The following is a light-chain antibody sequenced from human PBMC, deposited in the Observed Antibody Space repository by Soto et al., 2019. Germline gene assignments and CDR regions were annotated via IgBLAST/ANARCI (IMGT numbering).Light chain of an antibody. CDR2: EVS. J-gene: IGLJ2*01. V-gene: IGLV2-14*01. Sequence: QSVLTQPASVSGSPGQSITISCTGTSSDVGGYKYVSWYQQHPGKAPKLMIYEVSHRPSGVSNRFSGSKSGNTASLTISGLQAEDEADYYCSSYTRSSKVVFGGGTKLTGL. CDR3: SSYTRSSKVV. CDR1: SSDVGGYKY.